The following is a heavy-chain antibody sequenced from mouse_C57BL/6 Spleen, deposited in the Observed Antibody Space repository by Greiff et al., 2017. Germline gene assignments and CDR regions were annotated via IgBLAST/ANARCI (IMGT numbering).Heavy chain of an antibody. D-gene: IGHD2-4*01. CDR3: ARSLDYALAWFAC. Sequence: VQLQQSGPELVKPGASVKMSCKASGYTFTDYNMHWVKQSHGKSLEWIGYINPNNGGTSYNQKFKGKATLTVNKSSSTAYMELRSLTSEDSAVYYCARSLDYALAWFACWGQGTLVTVSA. CDR1: GYTFTDYN. V-gene: IGHV1-22*01. J-gene: IGHJ3*01. CDR2: INPNNGGT.